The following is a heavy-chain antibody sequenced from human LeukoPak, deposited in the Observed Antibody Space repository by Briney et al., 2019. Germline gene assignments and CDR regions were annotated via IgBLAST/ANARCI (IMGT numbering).Heavy chain of an antibody. Sequence: GASVKVSCKASGYTFTRYGISWVRQAPGQGLEGMGWISAYNGDTNYAQKFQGRVTMTTDTSTSTAYMELRSLRSDDTAVYYCARAPHLSIAARRDNWFDLWGQGTLVTVSS. V-gene: IGHV1-18*01. CDR1: GYTFTRYG. CDR2: ISAYNGDT. CDR3: ARAPHLSIAARRDNWFDL. J-gene: IGHJ5*02. D-gene: IGHD6-6*01.